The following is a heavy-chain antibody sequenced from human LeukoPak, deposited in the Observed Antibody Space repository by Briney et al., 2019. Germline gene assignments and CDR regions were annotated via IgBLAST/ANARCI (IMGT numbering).Heavy chain of an antibody. CDR1: GFTFSSHE. D-gene: IGHD4-17*01. Sequence: GGSLRLSCAASGFTFSSHEMKWVRQPPGKGLEWGAYISSSGSTIYYADSVKGRFTISIDNAKNSLYLQMNGLRAEDTAVYYCAREFDYGDYMDYWGQGTLVTVSS. CDR3: AREFDYGDYMDY. J-gene: IGHJ4*02. CDR2: ISSSGSTI. V-gene: IGHV3-48*03.